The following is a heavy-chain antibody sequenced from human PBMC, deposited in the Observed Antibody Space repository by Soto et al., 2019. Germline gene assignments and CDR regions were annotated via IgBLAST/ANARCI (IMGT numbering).Heavy chain of an antibody. D-gene: IGHD3-10*01. CDR3: ASLPSFYYGSRYGMDV. CDR1: GGTFRSNA. CDR2: LIPIFGTT. J-gene: IGHJ6*02. Sequence: QVPLVQSGTEVKKPGSSVKVSCKASGGTFRSNAISWVRQAPGQGLEWMGGLIPIFGTTNYAQKFQGRVTITADESASTAYMELSSLSSDDTAVYYCASLPSFYYGSRYGMDVWGQGTTVTVSS. V-gene: IGHV1-69*01.